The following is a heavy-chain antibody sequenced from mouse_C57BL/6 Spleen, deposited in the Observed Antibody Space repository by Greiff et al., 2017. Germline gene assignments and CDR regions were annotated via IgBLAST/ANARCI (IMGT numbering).Heavy chain of an antibody. D-gene: IGHD1-1*01. CDR3: TRTTVVAGSYFDY. Sequence: VQLQQSGAELVRPGASVKLSCTASGFNIKDDYMHWVKQRPEQGLEWIGWIDPENGDTEYASKFQGTAPITADTSSNTAYLQLSSLTSEDTAVYYCTRTTVVAGSYFDYWGQGTTLTVSS. CDR2: IDPENGDT. J-gene: IGHJ2*01. CDR1: GFNIKDDY. V-gene: IGHV14-4*01.